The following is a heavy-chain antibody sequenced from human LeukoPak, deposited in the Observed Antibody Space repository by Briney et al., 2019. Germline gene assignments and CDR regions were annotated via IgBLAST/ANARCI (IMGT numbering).Heavy chain of an antibody. CDR1: GGSISSSSYY. CDR2: IYYSGST. Sequence: SETLSLTCTVSGGSISSSSYYWGWIRQPPGKGLEWIGSIYYSGSTYYNPSLKSRVTISVDTSKNQFSLKLSSVTAADTAVYYCARDRYRVVRGVISVDWFDPWGQGTLVTVSS. V-gene: IGHV4-39*07. J-gene: IGHJ5*02. D-gene: IGHD3-10*01. CDR3: ARDRYRVVRGVISVDWFDP.